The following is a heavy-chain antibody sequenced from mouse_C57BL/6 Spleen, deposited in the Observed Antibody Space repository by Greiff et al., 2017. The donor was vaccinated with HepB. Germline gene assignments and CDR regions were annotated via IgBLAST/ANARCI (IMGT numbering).Heavy chain of an antibody. CDR2: IDPGDGDT. CDR1: GYAFSSSW. CDR3: ARGGPITTGDY. V-gene: IGHV1-82*01. J-gene: IGHJ2*01. Sequence: LVESGPELVKPGASVKISCKASGYAFSSSWMNWVKQRPGKGLEWIGRIDPGDGDTNYNGKFKGKATLTADKSSSTAYMQLSSLTSEDSAVYFCARGGPITTGDYWGQGTTLTVSS. D-gene: IGHD1-2*01.